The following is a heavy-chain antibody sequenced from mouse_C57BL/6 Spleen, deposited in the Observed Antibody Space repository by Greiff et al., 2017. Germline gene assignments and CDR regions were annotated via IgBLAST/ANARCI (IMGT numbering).Heavy chain of an antibody. V-gene: IGHV2-2*01. CDR3: ARSYYGSSYGYFDV. D-gene: IGHD1-1*01. J-gene: IGHJ1*03. Sequence: QVQLKESGPGLVQPSQSLSITCTVSGFSLTSYGVHWVRQSPGKGLEWLGVIWSGGSTDYNAAFISRLSISKDNSKSQVFFKMNSLQADDTAIYDCARSYYGSSYGYFDVWGTGTTVTVSS. CDR2: IWSGGST. CDR1: GFSLTSYG.